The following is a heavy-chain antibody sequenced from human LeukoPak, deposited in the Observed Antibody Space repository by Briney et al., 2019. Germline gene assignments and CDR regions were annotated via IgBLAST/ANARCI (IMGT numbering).Heavy chain of an antibody. D-gene: IGHD4-17*01. J-gene: IGHJ4*02. Sequence: SETLSLTCTVSGDSINSGDYYWSWIRQPPGKGLECIGYIYYSGTAYYNPSLKSRVIISVDTSKNQFSLKLSSVTAADTAVYYCARVTSRPGAYGDHFDYWGQGTLVTVSS. CDR3: ARVTSRPGAYGDHFDY. CDR2: IYYSGTA. CDR1: GDSINSGDYY. V-gene: IGHV4-30-4*02.